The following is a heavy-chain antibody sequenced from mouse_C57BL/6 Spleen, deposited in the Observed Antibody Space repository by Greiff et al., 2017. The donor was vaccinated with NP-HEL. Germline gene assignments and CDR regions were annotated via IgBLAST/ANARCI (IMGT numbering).Heavy chain of an antibody. CDR2: IDPETGGT. V-gene: IGHV1-15*01. J-gene: IGHJ2*01. D-gene: IGHD2-13*01. Sequence: QVQLKQSGAELVRPGASVTLSCKASGYTFTDYEMHWVKQTPVHGLEWIGAIDPETGGTDYNQKFKGKALLTADKSSSTAYMELRSLTSEDSAVYYCTRGGEPFDYWGQGTTLTVSS. CDR3: TRGGEPFDY. CDR1: GYTFTDYE.